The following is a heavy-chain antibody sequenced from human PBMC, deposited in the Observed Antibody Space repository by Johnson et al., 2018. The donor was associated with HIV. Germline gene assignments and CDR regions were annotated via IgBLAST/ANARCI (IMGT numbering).Heavy chain of an antibody. Sequence: QLVESGGGVVQPGRSLRLSCAASGFTFSTYGMHRVRQAPGRGLEWVAVIWFDGSIQYYADSVKGRFTISRDNSKNTLFLQLGSLRVEDTAVYYCARDWEKNSSGFYPTVMGIWGQGTRVTVSS. CDR2: IWFDGSIQ. V-gene: IGHV3-33*01. D-gene: IGHD3-22*01. CDR1: GFTFSTYG. CDR3: ARDWEKNSSGFYPTVMGI. J-gene: IGHJ3*02.